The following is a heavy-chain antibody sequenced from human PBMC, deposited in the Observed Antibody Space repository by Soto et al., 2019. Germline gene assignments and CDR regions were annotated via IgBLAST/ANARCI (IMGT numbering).Heavy chain of an antibody. J-gene: IGHJ4*02. V-gene: IGHV3-73*01. CDR1: GFTFSGSA. Sequence: EVQLVESGGGLVQPGGSLKLSCAASGFTFSGSAMHWVRQASGKGLEWVGRIRSKANSYAPAYAASVKGRFTISRDDSNNTAYLQMHSLDTEDPALYYCTRPGSITIFGVARRDYWGQGTLVTVSS. CDR2: IRSKANSYAP. CDR3: TRPGSITIFGVARRDY. D-gene: IGHD3-3*01.